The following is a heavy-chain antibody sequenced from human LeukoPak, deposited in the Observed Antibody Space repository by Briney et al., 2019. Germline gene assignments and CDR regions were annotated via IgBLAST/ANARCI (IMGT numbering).Heavy chain of an antibody. J-gene: IGHJ4*02. V-gene: IGHV3-23*01. CDR2: ISNSGGST. CDR1: GFTFSSYG. CDR3: AKDCYYDSSGFGLYYFDY. D-gene: IGHD3-22*01. Sequence: GGSLRLSCAASGFTFSSYGMSWVRQAPGKGLEWVSSISNSGGSTYHADSVKGRFTISRDNSKNTLYLQMNSLRAEDTAVYYCAKDCYYDSSGFGLYYFDYWGQGTLVTVSS.